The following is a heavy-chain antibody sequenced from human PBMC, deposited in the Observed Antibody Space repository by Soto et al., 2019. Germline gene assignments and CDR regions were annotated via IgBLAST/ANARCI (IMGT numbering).Heavy chain of an antibody. CDR3: GKDGGKEGYFGNWFDP. J-gene: IGHJ5*02. CDR1: GGTFSNYA. V-gene: IGHV1-69*15. D-gene: IGHD1-26*01. Sequence: QVQLVQSGAEVKKPGSSVKVSCKASGGTFSNYAITWVRQAPGQGLEWLGRIIPIFGSANYAQKFQGRVTITADESTTTAYMELSSLRSDDTAVYYCGKDGGKEGYFGNWFDPWGQGTLVTVSS. CDR2: IIPIFGSA.